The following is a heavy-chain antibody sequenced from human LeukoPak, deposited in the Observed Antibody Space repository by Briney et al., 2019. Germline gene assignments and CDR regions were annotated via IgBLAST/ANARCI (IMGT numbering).Heavy chain of an antibody. J-gene: IGHJ4*02. CDR2: IIPIFGTA. D-gene: IGHD1-26*01. Sequence: GASVKVSCKASGGTFSSYAISWVRQAPGQGLEWMGGIIPIFGTANYAQKFQGRVTMTEDTSTDTAYMELSSLRSEDTAVYYCATIVGAKTGNFDYWGQGTLATVSS. CDR3: ATIVGAKTGNFDY. CDR1: GGTFSSYA. V-gene: IGHV1-69*06.